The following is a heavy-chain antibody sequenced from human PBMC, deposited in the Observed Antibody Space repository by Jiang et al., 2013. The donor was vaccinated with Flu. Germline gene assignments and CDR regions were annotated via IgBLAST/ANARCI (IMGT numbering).Heavy chain of an antibody. CDR1: GDSVSSNIAA. D-gene: IGHD3-22*01. Sequence: QTLSLTCAISGDSVSSNIAAWSWIRQSPSRGLEWLGRAYYRSKWYNDYAVSVKSRIAINPDTSKNQFSLQLNSVTPDDTAVYYCARDPADYYYDNSGHLIYYYYGMDVWGQGPRSPSP. J-gene: IGHJ6*02. V-gene: IGHV6-1*01. CDR2: AYYRSKWYN. CDR3: ARDPADYYYDNSGHLIYYYYGMDV.